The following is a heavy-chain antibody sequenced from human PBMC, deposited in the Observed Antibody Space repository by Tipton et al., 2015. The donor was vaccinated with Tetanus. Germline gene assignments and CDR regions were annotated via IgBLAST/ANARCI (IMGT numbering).Heavy chain of an antibody. J-gene: IGHJ3*02. CDR2: ISSSSSYI. Sequence: SLRLSCAASGFTFSSYSMNWVRQAPGKGLEWVSSISSSSSYIYYADSVKGRFTISRDNAKNSLYLQMNSLRAEDTAVYYCARVDPFDGRGYGGAFDIWGHGAMVTVSS. CDR1: GFTFSSYS. D-gene: IGHD3-22*01. V-gene: IGHV3-21*01. CDR3: ARVDPFDGRGYGGAFDI.